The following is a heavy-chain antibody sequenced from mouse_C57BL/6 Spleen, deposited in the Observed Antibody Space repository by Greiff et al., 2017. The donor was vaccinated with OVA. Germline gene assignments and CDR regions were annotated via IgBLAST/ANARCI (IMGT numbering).Heavy chain of an antibody. D-gene: IGHD4-1*01. CDR3: ARVLTGLDY. CDR1: GYSFTSYY. V-gene: IGHV1-66*01. Sequence: QVQLKESGPELVKPGASVKISCKASGYSFTSYYIHWVKQRPGQGLEWIGWIYPGSGNTKYNEKFKGKATLTADTSSSTAYMQLSSLTSEDSAVYYCARVLTGLDYWGQGTTLTVSS. J-gene: IGHJ2*01. CDR2: IYPGSGNT.